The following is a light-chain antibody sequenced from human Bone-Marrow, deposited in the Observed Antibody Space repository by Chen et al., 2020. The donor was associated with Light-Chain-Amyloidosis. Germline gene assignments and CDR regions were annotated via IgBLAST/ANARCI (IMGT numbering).Light chain of an antibody. V-gene: IGLV2-14*01. CDR1: SSDVGCDNH. CDR2: EVT. Sequence: QSALTHPPSVPGSPGQSFTISCTGTSSDVGCDNHVSWYQQHPDKAPKLMIYEVTNRPSWVPDRFSGSKSDNTASLTISGLQTEDEADYFCSSYTITNTLVFGSGTRVTVL. J-gene: IGLJ1*01. CDR3: SSYTITNTLV.